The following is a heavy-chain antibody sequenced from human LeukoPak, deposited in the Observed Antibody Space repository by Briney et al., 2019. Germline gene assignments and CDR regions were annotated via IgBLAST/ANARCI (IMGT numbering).Heavy chain of an antibody. CDR3: ARERGYSYGYYYYYMDV. Sequence: GGSLRLSCAASGFTFSSYWMSWVRQAPGKGVEWVANIKQDGSEKYYVDSVKGRFTISRDNAKNSLYLQMNSLRAEDTAVYYCARERGYSYGYYYYYMDVWGKGTTVTVSS. CDR1: GFTFSSYW. J-gene: IGHJ6*03. V-gene: IGHV3-7*01. CDR2: IKQDGSEK. D-gene: IGHD5-18*01.